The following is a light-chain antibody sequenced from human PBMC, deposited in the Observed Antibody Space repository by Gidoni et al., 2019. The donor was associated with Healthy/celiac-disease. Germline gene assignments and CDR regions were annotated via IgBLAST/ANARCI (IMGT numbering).Light chain of an antibody. CDR1: QDSSSY. J-gene: IGKJ3*01. Sequence: DIQFTPPPSLLSASVGDRLTITCRAHQDSSSYLAWYQQKPGKAPKLLIYAASTLQSGVPSRFSGSGSGTEFTLTISSLQPEDFATYYCQQLNNYPFTFGPGTKVDIK. CDR3: QQLNNYPFT. CDR2: AAS. V-gene: IGKV1-9*01.